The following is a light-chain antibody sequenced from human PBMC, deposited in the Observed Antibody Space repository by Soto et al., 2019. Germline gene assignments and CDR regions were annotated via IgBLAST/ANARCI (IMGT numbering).Light chain of an antibody. J-gene: IGKJ4*01. Sequence: DIQMTQSPSTLSASVGDGVTITCRASQSVTSRLAWYQQKPGKAPKLLIYGASNLESGVPSRFSGSGSGTEFTLTISSLQPDDFATYYCQQYNSYSLTFGGGTTVEIK. CDR2: GAS. V-gene: IGKV1-5*01. CDR1: QSVTSR. CDR3: QQYNSYSLT.